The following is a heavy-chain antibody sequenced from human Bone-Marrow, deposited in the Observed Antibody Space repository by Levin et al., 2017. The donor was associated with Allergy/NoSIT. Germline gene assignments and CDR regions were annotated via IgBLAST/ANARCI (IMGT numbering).Heavy chain of an antibody. V-gene: IGHV4-34*01. J-gene: IGHJ4*02. Sequence: SQTLSLTCAVYSASFSGYYWSWIRQPPGKGLEWIGEVNHGGNTNYSPSLKSRVTISMDSSKNHFSLKLRSVTAADTAVYFCASKVEIGYYFDYWGQGTLVTVSS. D-gene: IGHD1-26*01. CDR2: VNHGGNT. CDR3: ASKVEIGYYFDY. CDR1: SASFSGYY.